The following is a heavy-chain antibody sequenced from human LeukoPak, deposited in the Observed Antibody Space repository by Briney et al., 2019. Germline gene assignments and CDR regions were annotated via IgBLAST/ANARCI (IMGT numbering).Heavy chain of an antibody. CDR2: IWYDASDR. D-gene: IGHD5-24*01. CDR3: VRGVGVSRFNYFDP. CDR1: GFTFSSFG. Sequence: GGSLTLSCAASGFTFSSFGMHWVRQAPGKGLEWVAVIWYDASDRYYADSVKGRFTISRDNSKNTLFLQMNSLRDDDTAVYYCVRGVGVSRFNYFDPWGQGTLVVVSS. V-gene: IGHV3-33*01. J-gene: IGHJ5*02.